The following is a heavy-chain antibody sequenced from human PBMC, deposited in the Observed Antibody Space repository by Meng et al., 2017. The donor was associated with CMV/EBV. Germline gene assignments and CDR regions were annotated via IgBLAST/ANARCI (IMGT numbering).Heavy chain of an antibody. CDR2: IYHSGST. Sequence: SETLSLTCTVSGCSISSGYYWGWIRQPPGKGLEWIGSIYHSGSTYYNPSLKSRVTISVDTSKNQFSLKLSSVTAADTAVYYCARVGVGYDSAFDPWGQGTLVTVSS. V-gene: IGHV4-38-2*02. CDR1: GCSISSGYY. D-gene: IGHD3-16*01. J-gene: IGHJ5*02. CDR3: ARVGVGYDSAFDP.